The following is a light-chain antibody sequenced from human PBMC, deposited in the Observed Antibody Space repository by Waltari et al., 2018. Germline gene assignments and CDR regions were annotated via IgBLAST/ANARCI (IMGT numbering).Light chain of an antibody. CDR1: SSDVGTHNY. Sequence: QSALTQPASVSGSPGQSIPISCTGPSSDVGTHNYVSWYQQHPGKAPKLLIYDVSYRPSGVSYRFSGSKSGNTASLTISGLQAEDEADYYCSSYITTNTLELFGGGTSLTVL. V-gene: IGLV2-14*03. CDR3: SSYITTNTLEL. CDR2: DVS. J-gene: IGLJ3*02.